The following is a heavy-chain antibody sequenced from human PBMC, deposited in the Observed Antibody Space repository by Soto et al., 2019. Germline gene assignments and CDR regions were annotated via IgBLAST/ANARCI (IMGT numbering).Heavy chain of an antibody. J-gene: IGHJ6*02. D-gene: IGHD6-19*01. V-gene: IGHV5-10-1*01. CDR2: IDPSDSYT. Sequence: VESLKISCKGSGYSFTSYWISWVRQMPGKGLEWMGRIDPSDSYTNYSPSFQGHVTISADKSISTAYLQWSSLKASDTAMYYCARRLAVAGSGNYYYGMDVWGQGTTVTVSS. CDR1: GYSFTSYW. CDR3: ARRLAVAGSGNYYYGMDV.